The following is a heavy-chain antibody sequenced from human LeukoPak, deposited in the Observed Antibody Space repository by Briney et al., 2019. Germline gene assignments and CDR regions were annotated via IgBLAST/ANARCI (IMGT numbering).Heavy chain of an antibody. Sequence: GGSLRLSCAASGFTFSSYAMSWVRQAPGKGLEWVSAISGSGGSTYYADSVKGRFTISIDNSKNTLYLQMNSLRAEDTAVYYCAKAGWYDYYYGMDVWGQGTTVTVSS. J-gene: IGHJ6*02. V-gene: IGHV3-23*01. CDR2: ISGSGGST. CDR1: GFTFSSYA. D-gene: IGHD6-19*01. CDR3: AKAGWYDYYYGMDV.